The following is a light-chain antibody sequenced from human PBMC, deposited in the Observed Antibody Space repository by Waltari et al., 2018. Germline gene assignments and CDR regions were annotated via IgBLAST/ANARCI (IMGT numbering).Light chain of an antibody. V-gene: IGLV3-1*01. Sequence: SYELTQAHSVSVSPGQTATITCSGDKLENKLTSWYQQKPGQSPVLVLYQDTKRPSGISERVSGSNSGDTATLTITGTQTTDEADYYCQAWDIKNVIVGGGTKLTVL. CDR3: QAWDIKNVI. CDR1: KLENKL. CDR2: QDT. J-gene: IGLJ2*01.